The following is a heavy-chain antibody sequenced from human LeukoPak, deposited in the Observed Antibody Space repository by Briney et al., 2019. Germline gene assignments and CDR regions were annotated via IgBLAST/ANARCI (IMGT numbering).Heavy chain of an antibody. D-gene: IGHD3-9*01. J-gene: IGHJ4*02. V-gene: IGHV3-23*01. CDR3: FKQKTAYDILTGYSYYFDY. CDR1: GFTFSSYW. Sequence: GGSLRFSCAASGFTFSSYWMHWVRQAPGKGLEWVSAISGSGGSTYDADSVKGRFTISRDNSKNTLYLQMNSLRAEDTAVYFFFKQKTAYDILTGYSYYFDYWGQGTLVTVSS. CDR2: ISGSGGST.